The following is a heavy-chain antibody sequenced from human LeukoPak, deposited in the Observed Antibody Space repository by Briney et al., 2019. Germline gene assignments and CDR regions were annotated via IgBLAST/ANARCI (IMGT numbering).Heavy chain of an antibody. Sequence: QTGGSLRLSCAASGFTFRSYSMAWVRLAPGKGLEWVAGISDSGGKTNYADSVKGRFTISRDNPKNTLYLQMNSLRAEDTAVYFCAKRGVVIRVILVGFHREAYYFDSWGQGALVTVSS. CDR1: GFTFRSYS. J-gene: IGHJ4*02. CDR3: AKRGVVIRVILVGFHREAYYFDS. CDR2: ISDSGGKT. D-gene: IGHD3-22*01. V-gene: IGHV3-23*01.